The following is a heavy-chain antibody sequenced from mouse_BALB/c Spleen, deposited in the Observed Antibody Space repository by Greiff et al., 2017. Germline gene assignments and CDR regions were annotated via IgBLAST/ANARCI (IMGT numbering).Heavy chain of an antibody. CDR1: GYAFTNYL. J-gene: IGHJ3*01. Sequence: VQRVESGAELVRPGTSVKVSCKASGYAFTNYLIEWVKQRPGQGLEWIGVINPGSGGTNYNEKFKGKATLTADKSSSTAYMQLSSLTSDDSAVYFCAREDYRYSWFAYWGQGTLVTVSA. CDR3: AREDYRYSWFAY. CDR2: INPGSGGT. V-gene: IGHV1-54*01. D-gene: IGHD2-14*01.